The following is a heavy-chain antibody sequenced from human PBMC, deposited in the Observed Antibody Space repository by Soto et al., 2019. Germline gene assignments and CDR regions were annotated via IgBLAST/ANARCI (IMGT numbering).Heavy chain of an antibody. CDR2: IYHSGST. Sequence: QVQLQESGPGLVKPSGTLSLTCAVSGGSISSSNWWSWVRQPPGKGLEWIGEIYHSGSTNYNPSLKSRVTISVDKSKNQFSLKLSSVTAAETAVYYCARSEDLERGLIGVYAQFDYWGQGTLVTVSS. CDR1: GGSISSSNW. J-gene: IGHJ4*02. V-gene: IGHV4-4*02. D-gene: IGHD2-8*01. CDR3: ARSEDLERGLIGVYAQFDY.